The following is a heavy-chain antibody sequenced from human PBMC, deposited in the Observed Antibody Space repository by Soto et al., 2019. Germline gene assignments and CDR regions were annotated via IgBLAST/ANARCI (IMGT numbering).Heavy chain of an antibody. D-gene: IGHD1-26*01. V-gene: IGHV1-2*04. CDR2: INPNSGGT. Sequence: ASVKVSCKASGYTFTGYYMHWVRQAPGQGLEWMGWINPNSGGTNYAQKFQGWVTMTRDTSIRTAYMELGRLRSDDTAVYYCAAGATVMAFDYWGQGTLVTVSS. J-gene: IGHJ4*02. CDR1: GYTFTGYY. CDR3: AAGATVMAFDY.